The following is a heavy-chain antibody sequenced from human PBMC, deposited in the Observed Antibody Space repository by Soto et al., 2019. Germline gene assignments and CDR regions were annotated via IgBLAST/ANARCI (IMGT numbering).Heavy chain of an antibody. CDR3: XXXGXXEXSFXS. J-gene: IGHJ5*01. CDR2: VYYSGST. Sequence: XSXTCTVXGDSVSSGTYFWSWIRQPPGKGLEWIGYVYYSGSTNYNPTLKSRLTMSVDTSKNQFSLKLSSVTAADTAVYXXXXXGXXEXSFXSWXXGTLVTVSS. CDR1: GDSVSSGTYF. V-gene: IGHV4-61*01.